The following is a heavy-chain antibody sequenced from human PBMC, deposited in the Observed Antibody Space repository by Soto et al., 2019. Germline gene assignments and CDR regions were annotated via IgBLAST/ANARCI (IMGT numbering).Heavy chain of an antibody. D-gene: IGHD5-18*01. Sequence: GGSLRLSCAASGFTFSGYAMSWVRQAPGKGLEWVSAISGSGGSTYYADSVKGRFTISRDNSKNTLYLQMNSLRAEDTAVYYCAKDYGPLDTAMVTATYYGMDVWGQGTTVTVSS. J-gene: IGHJ6*02. CDR1: GFTFSGYA. CDR3: AKDYGPLDTAMVTATYYGMDV. V-gene: IGHV3-23*01. CDR2: ISGSGGST.